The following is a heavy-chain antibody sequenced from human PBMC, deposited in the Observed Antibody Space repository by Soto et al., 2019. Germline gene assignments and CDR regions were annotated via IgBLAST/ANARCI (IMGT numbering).Heavy chain of an antibody. CDR3: ATAGGYCSRTSCYIPYYYYMHV. V-gene: IGHV1-18*01. Sequence: ASVKVSCKASGYTFTSYGISWVRQAPGQGLEWMGWISAYNGNTNYAQKLQGRVTMTTDTSTSTAYMELRSLRSDDTAVYYCATAGGYCSRTSCYIPYYYYMHVSGKGTTVTVSS. J-gene: IGHJ6*03. CDR1: GYTFTSYG. CDR2: ISAYNGNT. D-gene: IGHD2-2*02.